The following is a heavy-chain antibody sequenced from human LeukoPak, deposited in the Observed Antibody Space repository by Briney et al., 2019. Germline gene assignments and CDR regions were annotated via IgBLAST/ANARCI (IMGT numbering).Heavy chain of an antibody. CDR1: GFTFSSYN. D-gene: IGHD4-17*01. Sequence: GRSLRLSCAASGFTFSSYNLHWVRQAPGKGLEWVAVISNDGSNKYYADSVRGRFTISRDNSKNTLYLQMNSLRPEDTAVYYCARQSSVTRSGLDSWGQGTLVTVSS. CDR2: ISNDGSNK. V-gene: IGHV3-30*04. CDR3: ARQSSVTRSGLDS. J-gene: IGHJ4*02.